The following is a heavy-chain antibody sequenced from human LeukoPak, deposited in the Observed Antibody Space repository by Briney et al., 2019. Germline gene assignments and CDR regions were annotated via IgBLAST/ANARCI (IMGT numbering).Heavy chain of an antibody. Sequence: SETLSLTCTVSTGSISSYYWSWIRQPPGKALEWIGFIYYGGNTNYNPSLTSRVTISVDTSKNQFSLKLNSVTAADTAVYYCARVRSSSSLSPWYFDLWGRGTLVTVSS. D-gene: IGHD6-13*01. V-gene: IGHV4-59*01. J-gene: IGHJ2*01. CDR2: IYYGGNT. CDR3: ARVRSSSSLSPWYFDL. CDR1: TGSISSYY.